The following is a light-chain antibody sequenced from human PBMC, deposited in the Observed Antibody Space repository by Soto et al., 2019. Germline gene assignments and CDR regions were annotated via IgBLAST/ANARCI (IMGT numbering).Light chain of an antibody. CDR1: QSVSSSY. J-gene: IGKJ1*01. CDR3: QQYGSSSWT. Sequence: EIVLTQSPGTLSLSTGERATLSCRASQSVSSSYLAWYQQKPGQAPRLLIYGASSRATGIPDRFSGSGSGTDFTLTISRLESEDFAVYYCQQYGSSSWTFGQGTKVDIK. V-gene: IGKV3-20*01. CDR2: GAS.